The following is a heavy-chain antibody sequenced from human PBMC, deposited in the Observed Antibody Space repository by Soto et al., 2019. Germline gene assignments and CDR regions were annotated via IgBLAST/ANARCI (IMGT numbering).Heavy chain of an antibody. D-gene: IGHD6-6*01. CDR1: GGSISGGGFS. J-gene: IGHJ6*02. CDR2: ILHTGGT. Sequence: PSETLSLTCAVSGGSISGGGFSWSWIRQPPGKGLEWIGYILHTGGTQYNPSLKSRVSMSVDKSKNQFTLHLTSVTAADTAVYYCARRGGSSSSHYYYGMDVWGQGTTVTVSS. V-gene: IGHV4-30-2*01. CDR3: ARRGGSSSSHYYYGMDV.